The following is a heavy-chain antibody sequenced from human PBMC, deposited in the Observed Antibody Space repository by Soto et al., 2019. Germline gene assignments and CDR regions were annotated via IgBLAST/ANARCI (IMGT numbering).Heavy chain of an antibody. CDR1: GGSISSYY. Sequence: PSETLCLTCTVSGGSISSYYWTWIRQPPGKRLEWIGYIHYSGSTNYSPSLKSRVTISVDTSKKQFSLKLSSVTAADTAVYYCARRIVILAGDYGMDVCGQGTTVTVSS. J-gene: IGHJ6*02. CDR2: IHYSGST. D-gene: IGHD3-3*02. CDR3: ARRIVILAGDYGMDV. V-gene: IGHV4-59*08.